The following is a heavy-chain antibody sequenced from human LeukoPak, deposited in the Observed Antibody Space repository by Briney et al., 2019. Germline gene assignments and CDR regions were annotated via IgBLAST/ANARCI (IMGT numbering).Heavy chain of an antibody. CDR1: GGSISSSSYY. CDR2: IYYSGST. J-gene: IGHJ4*02. D-gene: IGHD3-9*01. V-gene: IGHV4-39*01. CDR3: ATRISYYDILTGYSDY. Sequence: SETLSLTCTVSGGSISSSSYYWGWIRQPPGKGLEWIGSIYYSGSTYYNPSLKSRVTISVDTSKNQFSLKLSSVTAADTAVYYCATRISYYDILTGYSDYWGQGTLVTASS.